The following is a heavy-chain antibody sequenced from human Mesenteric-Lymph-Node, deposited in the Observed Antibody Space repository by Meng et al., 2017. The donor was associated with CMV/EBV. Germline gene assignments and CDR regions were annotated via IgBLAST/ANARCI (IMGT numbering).Heavy chain of an antibody. CDR3: ARGIAAADY. Sequence: GESLKISCAASGLSFTTYAMSWVRQAPGKGLEWVSVISRDGANTYYADSVKGRFTISRDDSKNTLYLQMNSLRAEDTAVYYCARGIAAADYWGQGTLVTVSS. J-gene: IGHJ4*02. D-gene: IGHD6-13*01. CDR1: GLSFTTYA. V-gene: IGHV3-23*03. CDR2: ISRDGANT.